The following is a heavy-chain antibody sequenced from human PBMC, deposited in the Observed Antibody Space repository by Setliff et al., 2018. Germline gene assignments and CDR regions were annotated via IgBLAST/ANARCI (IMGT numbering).Heavy chain of an antibody. CDR2: ISRGGNAI. CDR1: GFTFGDYY. V-gene: IGHV3-11*01. D-gene: IGHD3-10*01. Sequence: PGGSLRLSCSASGFTFGDYYMSWIRQAPGKGLEWVSFISRGGNAIYYADSVKGRFTISRDNSKNTLYLQMNSLRAEDTAVYYCAKNGFGVVALGVNNWFDPWGQGTLVTVS. CDR3: AKNGFGVVALGVNNWFDP. J-gene: IGHJ5*02.